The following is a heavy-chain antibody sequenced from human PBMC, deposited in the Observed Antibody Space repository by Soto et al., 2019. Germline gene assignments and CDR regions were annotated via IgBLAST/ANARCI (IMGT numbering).Heavy chain of an antibody. CDR2: ISAVAINT. CDR1: GFTFSSYA. D-gene: IGHD4-17*01. J-gene: IGHJ4*02. CDR3: AKDPPDTYYGDYGHY. V-gene: IGHV3-23*01. Sequence: EVQLLESGGGLVQPGGSLRLSCAASGFTFSSYAMSWVRQAPGKGLEWVSVISAVAINTYYADSVKGRFTISRDNSKNTLYLQMNSLRAEDTAVYYCAKDPPDTYYGDYGHYWGQGTLVTVSS.